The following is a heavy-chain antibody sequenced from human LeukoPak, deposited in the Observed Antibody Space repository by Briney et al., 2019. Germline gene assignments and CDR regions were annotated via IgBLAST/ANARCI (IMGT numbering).Heavy chain of an antibody. J-gene: IGHJ4*02. V-gene: IGHV3-53*01. CDR3: ARDYDTTSGSLGDY. D-gene: IGHD3-10*01. CDR1: GFIASTKY. Sequence: GGSLRLSCAASGFIASTKYMSWFRQAPGKGLEWVSLIYNDGTTYYADSVKGRFTISRDNSKNTLYLQMNSLRAEDTAVYYCARDYDTTSGSLGDYWGQGTLVTVSS. CDR2: IYNDGTT.